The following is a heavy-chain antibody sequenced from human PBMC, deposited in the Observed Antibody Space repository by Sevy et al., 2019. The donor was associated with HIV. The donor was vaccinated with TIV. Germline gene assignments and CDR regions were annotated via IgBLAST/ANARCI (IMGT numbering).Heavy chain of an antibody. V-gene: IGHV3-33*01. CDR2: IWFDGSNT. J-gene: IGHJ4*01. Sequence: GGSLRLSCAASGFTFSSFGMHWVRQAPGKGLEWLAVIWFDGSNTYYSDSVKGRFNISRDIAKNTLHLQMNSLRAEDTAVYYCARDLEFYDYGDYGPAFMPDFWGHGTLVTVSS. CDR3: ARDLEFYDYGDYGPAFMPDF. CDR1: GFTFSSFG. D-gene: IGHD4-17*01.